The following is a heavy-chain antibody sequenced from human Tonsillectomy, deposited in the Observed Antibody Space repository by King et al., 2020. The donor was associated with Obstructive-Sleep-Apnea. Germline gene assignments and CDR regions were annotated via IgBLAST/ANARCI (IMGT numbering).Heavy chain of an antibody. Sequence: VQLQESGPGLVKPSETLSLTCTVSGYSISSGYYWGWIRQPPGKGLEWIGSIYHSGSTYYNPSLKSRVTISVDTSKNQFSLKLSSVTAADTAVYYCARDQGYCSSTSCYFDYWGQGTLVTVSS. V-gene: IGHV4-38-2*02. CDR3: ARDQGYCSSTSCYFDY. CDR2: IYHSGST. J-gene: IGHJ4*02. CDR1: GYSISSGYY. D-gene: IGHD2-2*01.